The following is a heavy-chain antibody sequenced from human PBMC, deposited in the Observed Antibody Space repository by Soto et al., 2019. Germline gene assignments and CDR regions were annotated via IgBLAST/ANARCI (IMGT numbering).Heavy chain of an antibody. D-gene: IGHD3-22*01. CDR1: GFTFSSNS. CDR2: ISYDRSDK. Sequence: LRLSCAATGFTFSSNSMDWRRHAPGRGLERVPLISYDRSDKYYAESVQGRFTLSRDNSKDTVYLHTNSLRAEATAVYSCAIDSVLAYHYDSSGDYDHWGQGNRVTVSS. V-gene: IGHV3-30*03. J-gene: IGHJ4*02. CDR3: AIDSVLAYHYDSSGDYDH.